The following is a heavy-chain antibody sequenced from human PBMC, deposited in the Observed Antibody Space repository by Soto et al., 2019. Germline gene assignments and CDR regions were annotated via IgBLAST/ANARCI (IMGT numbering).Heavy chain of an antibody. CDR2: VIPGGSP. CDR1: GGSMSSYY. V-gene: IGHV4-59*01. CDR3: ARVWRTGWYCDX. J-gene: IGHJ2*01. D-gene: IGHD1-1*01. Sequence: SDTLSLTCTVSGGSMSSYYWSWIRQPPGNGLEWILYVIPGGSPTYNPSLKSLVTMSVDTSKNQLSLNLSSVTAADTARYYCARVWRTGWYCDXGGRATPVTVSX.